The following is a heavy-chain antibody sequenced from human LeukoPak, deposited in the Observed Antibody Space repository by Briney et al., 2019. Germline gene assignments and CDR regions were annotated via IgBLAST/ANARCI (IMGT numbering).Heavy chain of an antibody. V-gene: IGHV3-9*01. CDR3: ARTSFGGVTSPFDY. Sequence: PGGSLRLSCAASGFNFDDYVMHWLRQAPGKGLEWVSGITWNSGSIGYADSVKGRFTISRDNAKNSLYLQMNSLRAEDTALYYCARTSFGGVTSPFDYWGQGTLVTVSS. J-gene: IGHJ4*02. D-gene: IGHD3-16*01. CDR2: ITWNSGSI. CDR1: GFNFDDYV.